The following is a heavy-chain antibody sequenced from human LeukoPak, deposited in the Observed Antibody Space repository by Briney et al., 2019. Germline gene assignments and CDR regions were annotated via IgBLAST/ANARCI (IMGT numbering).Heavy chain of an antibody. Sequence: SETLSLTCTVSGDSISSYYWSWIRQPPGNGLEWIGYISHSGSTIYNPYHKSRVTLSLDTSKNQFSLKLNSVTAADTAVYYCARIGLGYCSAGSCPPFDYWGQGTLVTVSS. CDR3: ARIGLGYCSAGSCPPFDY. CDR2: ISHSGST. V-gene: IGHV4-59*01. D-gene: IGHD2-15*01. J-gene: IGHJ4*02. CDR1: GDSISSYY.